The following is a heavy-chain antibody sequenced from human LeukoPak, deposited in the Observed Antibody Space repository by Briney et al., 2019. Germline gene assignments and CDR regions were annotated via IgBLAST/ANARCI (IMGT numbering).Heavy chain of an antibody. CDR2: IYSGGST. CDR3: ARGLGIAAADDYYFDY. J-gene: IGHJ4*02. CDR1: GFTVSSNY. D-gene: IGHD6-13*01. Sequence: GGSLRVSCAASGFTVSSNYMSWVRQAPGKGLEWVSAIYSGGSTYYADSVKGRFTISRDNSKNTLYLQMNSLRAEDTAVYYCARGLGIAAADDYYFDYWGQGTLVTVSS. V-gene: IGHV3-53*01.